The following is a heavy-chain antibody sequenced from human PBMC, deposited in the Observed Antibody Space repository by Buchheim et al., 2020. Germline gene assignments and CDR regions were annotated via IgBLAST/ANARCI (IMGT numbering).Heavy chain of an antibody. J-gene: IGHJ4*02. V-gene: IGHV3-30*04. Sequence: QVQLVDSGGGVVQPGRSLRLSCAASGFNFSNYAMNWVRQAPGKGLEWVAIISYDGSNTYYADSLKGRFSISRDNSKNTLYLQMSSLRTEDTAVYYCARNNWNDYWGQGTL. CDR1: GFNFSNYA. D-gene: IGHD1-20*01. CDR3: ARNNWNDY. CDR2: ISYDGSNT.